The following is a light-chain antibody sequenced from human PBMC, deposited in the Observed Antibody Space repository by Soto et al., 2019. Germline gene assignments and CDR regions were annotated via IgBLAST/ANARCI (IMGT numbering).Light chain of an antibody. V-gene: IGLV2-11*01. J-gene: IGLJ2*01. Sequence: QSVLTQHRSVSGSPGQSVTISCTGTSSDVGRYNYVSWYQQHPGKAPKLMIYDVSKRPSGVPDRFSGSKSGNTASLTISGLQAEDAADYYCCSYAGSFVVFGGGTKLTVL. CDR1: SSDVGRYNY. CDR3: CSYAGSFVV. CDR2: DVS.